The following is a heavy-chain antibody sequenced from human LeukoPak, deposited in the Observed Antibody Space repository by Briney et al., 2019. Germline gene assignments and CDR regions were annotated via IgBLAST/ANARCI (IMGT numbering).Heavy chain of an antibody. CDR3: VRAGGLPRDNAFDL. J-gene: IGHJ3*01. CDR2: VYYTGGT. CDR1: GGAISVDY. Sequence: ETLSLTCSVSGGAISVDYWTWIRQPPGKGLEWIGFVYYTGGTNYNPSLKSRVTMSVDTSNNQFSMKLTSVTAADTAVYYCVRAGGLPRDNAFDLWGQGTKVTVSS. D-gene: IGHD3-10*01. V-gene: IGHV4-59*01.